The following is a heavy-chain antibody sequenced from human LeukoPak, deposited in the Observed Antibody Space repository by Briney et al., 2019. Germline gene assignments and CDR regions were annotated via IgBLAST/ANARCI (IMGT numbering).Heavy chain of an antibody. J-gene: IGHJ2*01. CDR3: ARKAPHDSSGWYFDL. D-gene: IGHD3-22*01. Sequence: ASVKVSCKASGYTFTTHYIHWVRQAPGQGLEWMGIINPSDGGASYAQKFQGRLTMSRDTSTSTLYMELSSLRSEDTAIYYCARKAPHDSSGWYFDLWGRGTLVTVSS. CDR2: INPSDGGA. CDR1: GYTFTTHY. V-gene: IGHV1-46*01.